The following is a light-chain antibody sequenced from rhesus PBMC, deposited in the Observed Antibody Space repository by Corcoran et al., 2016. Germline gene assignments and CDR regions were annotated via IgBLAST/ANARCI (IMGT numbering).Light chain of an antibody. CDR1: QSGSSS. CDR3: QQYSNWPLT. Sequence: EIVMTQSPATLSLSPGERATRSCRSSQSGSSSLAWYQQKPGQAPRLLIYGASSRAPGIPDRFSGSGSGTEFTLTFSSLEPGDFAVYYCQQYSNWPLTFGGGTKVEIK. J-gene: IGKJ4*01. CDR2: GAS. V-gene: IGKV3-42*03.